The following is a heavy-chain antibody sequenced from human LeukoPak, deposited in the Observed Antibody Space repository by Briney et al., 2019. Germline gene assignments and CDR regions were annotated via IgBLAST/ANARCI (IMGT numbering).Heavy chain of an antibody. V-gene: IGHV4-34*01. J-gene: IGHJ5*02. D-gene: IGHD2-21*02. Sequence: SETLSLTCAVYGGSFSGYYWSWIRQPPGKGLEWIGEINHSGSTNYNPSLKSRVTISVDTSKNQFSLKLSSVTAADTAVYYCARGRIVVVTLYWFDPWGQGTLVTVSS. CDR3: ARGRIVVVTLYWFDP. CDR1: GGSFSGYY. CDR2: INHSGST.